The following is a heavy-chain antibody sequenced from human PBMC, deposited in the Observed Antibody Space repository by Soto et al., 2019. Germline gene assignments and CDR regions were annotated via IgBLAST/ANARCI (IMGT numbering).Heavy chain of an antibody. CDR2: IDPSGCST. D-gene: IGHD3-10*01. V-gene: IGHV1-46*03. Sequence: QVQLVQSGAEVKKPGASVKVSCKASGYTFTSYYMHWVRQAPGQGLEWMGIIDPSGCSTSYAQKFQGRVTMTRDTSTSTVYMELSSLRSEDTAVYYCARGASMVRGVIISWYYYYYMDVWGKGTTVTVSS. CDR1: GYTFTSYY. CDR3: ARGASMVRGVIISWYYYYYMDV. J-gene: IGHJ6*03.